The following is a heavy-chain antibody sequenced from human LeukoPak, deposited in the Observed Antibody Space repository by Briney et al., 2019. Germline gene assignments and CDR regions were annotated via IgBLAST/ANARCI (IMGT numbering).Heavy chain of an antibody. CDR1: GYTFTGYY. V-gene: IGHV1-2*02. J-gene: IGHJ6*02. CDR3: ARDLGRVVATNYYYYGMDV. CDR2: INPNSGGT. Sequence: ASVTVSCKASGYTFTGYYMHWVRQAPGQGLEWMGWINPNSGGTNYAQKSQGRVTMTRDTSISTAYMEQSRLRSDDTAVYYCARDLGRVVATNYYYYGMDVWGQGTTVTVSS. D-gene: IGHD5-12*01.